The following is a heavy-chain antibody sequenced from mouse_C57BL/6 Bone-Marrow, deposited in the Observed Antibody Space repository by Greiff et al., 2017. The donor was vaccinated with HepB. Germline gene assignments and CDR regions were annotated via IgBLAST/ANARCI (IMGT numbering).Heavy chain of an antibody. D-gene: IGHD1-1*01. Sequence: QVQLQQSGAELVRPGTSVKMSCKASGYTFTNYWIGWAKQRPGHGLEWIGDIYPGGGYTNYNEKFKGKATLTADKSSSTAYMQFSSLTSEDSAIYYCARWHYCGGSYAWFAYWGQGTLVTVSA. CDR1: GYTFTNYW. J-gene: IGHJ3*01. CDR3: ARWHYCGGSYAWFAY. CDR2: IYPGGGYT. V-gene: IGHV1-63*01.